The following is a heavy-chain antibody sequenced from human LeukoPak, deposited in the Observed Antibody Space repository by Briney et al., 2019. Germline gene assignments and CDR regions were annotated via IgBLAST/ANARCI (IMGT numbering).Heavy chain of an antibody. D-gene: IGHD4-23*01. V-gene: IGHV3-74*01. CDR1: GFTFSGYW. J-gene: IGHJ5*02. CDR3: ARDMGPYGGSPGAS. CDR2: VATGGTGP. Sequence: GASLRLSCAASGFTFSGYWMHWVRQPPGKGLVWVSRVATGGTGPSYADCVKGRFTISRDNAKNTLYLQMNSQSAEDTAVYFCARDMGPYGGSPGASWGQGTLVTVSS.